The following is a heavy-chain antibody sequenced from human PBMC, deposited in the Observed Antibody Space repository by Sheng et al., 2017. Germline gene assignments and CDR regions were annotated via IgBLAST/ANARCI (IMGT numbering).Heavy chain of an antibody. CDR2: ISRSGDTT. CDR1: GFTFGNYA. CDR3: AKDHSRSGSYLPAE. V-gene: IGHV3-23*01. D-gene: IGHD1-26*01. J-gene: IGHJ4*02. Sequence: EVQLLESGGGLVQPGGSLRVSCAAAGFTFGNYAMAWVRQAPGKGLEWVSAISRSGDTTYYGDSVKGRFTISRDNYKNTLYLQMNSLTAEDTAVYYCAKDHSRSGSYLPAEWGQGTLVTVSS.